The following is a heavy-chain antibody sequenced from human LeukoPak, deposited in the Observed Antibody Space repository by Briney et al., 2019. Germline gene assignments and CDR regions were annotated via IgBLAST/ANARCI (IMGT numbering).Heavy chain of an antibody. CDR1: GGSFSSDY. CDR2: LYHSGRT. V-gene: IGHV4-59*01. D-gene: IGHD2-15*01. CDR3: ASRAHCSGGSCYGNWFDP. Sequence: SETLSLTCTVSGGSFSSDYWSWIRQPPGRGLEWIGGLYHSGRTSYNPSLKSRVTMSVDTSKNHFSLRLSSVTAADTAVYYCASRAHCSGGSCYGNWFDPWGQGTLVTVSS. J-gene: IGHJ5*02.